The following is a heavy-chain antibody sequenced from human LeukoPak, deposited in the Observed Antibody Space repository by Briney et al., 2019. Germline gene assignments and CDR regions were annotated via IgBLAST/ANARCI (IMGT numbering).Heavy chain of an antibody. CDR2: IYYSGST. Sequence: PSQTLSLTCTVSGGSISSGDYYWSWIRQPPGKGLEWIGYIYYSGSTYYNPSLKSRVTISVDTSKNQFSLKLSSVTAADTAVYYCARTKEFRWYYFDYWGQGTLVTVSS. CDR3: ARTKEFRWYYFDY. J-gene: IGHJ4*02. V-gene: IGHV4-30-4*01. CDR1: GGSISSGDYY. D-gene: IGHD3-10*01.